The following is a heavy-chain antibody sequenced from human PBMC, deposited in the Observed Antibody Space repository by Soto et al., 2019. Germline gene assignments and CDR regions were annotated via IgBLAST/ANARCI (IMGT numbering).Heavy chain of an antibody. Sequence: EVQLLESGGGLLQPGGSLRLSCAASGFTFSSYAMSWVRQAPGKGLEWVSTISGNGGSTNYADSVKGRFTISRDNSKNTLYLQMNSLRAEDTAVYYCAKGVTVTYKPHSLWAGTPYFYYYMDVWGKGTTVTVSS. J-gene: IGHJ6*03. CDR1: GFTFSSYA. D-gene: IGHD4-4*01. V-gene: IGHV3-23*01. CDR3: AKGVTVTYKPHSLWAGTPYFYYYMDV. CDR2: ISGNGGST.